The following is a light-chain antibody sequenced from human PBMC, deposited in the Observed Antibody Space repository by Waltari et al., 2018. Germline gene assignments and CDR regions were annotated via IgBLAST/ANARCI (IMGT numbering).Light chain of an antibody. V-gene: IGLV3-25*03. Sequence: QQMSGTAPVVVIRRNTGRPSGIPERFSASDSGTTGTLVISGVEAEDEADYYCQSADDSGNHVLFGGGTKLTVL. CDR3: QSADDSGNHVL. J-gene: IGLJ2*01. CDR2: RNT.